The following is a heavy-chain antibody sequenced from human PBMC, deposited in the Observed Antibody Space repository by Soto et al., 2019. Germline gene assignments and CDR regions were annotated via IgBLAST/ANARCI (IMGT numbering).Heavy chain of an antibody. J-gene: IGHJ6*03. CDR2: ISSSSSYI. D-gene: IGHD5-12*01. Sequence: EVQLVESGGGLVKPGGSLRLSCAASGFTFSSYSMNWVRQAPGKGLEWVSSISSSSSYIYYADSVKGRFTISRDNAKNSLYLQMNSLRAEDTAVYYCARRSGYDSRSVHYYYMDVWGKGTTVTVSS. CDR1: GFTFSSYS. CDR3: ARRSGYDSRSVHYYYMDV. V-gene: IGHV3-21*01.